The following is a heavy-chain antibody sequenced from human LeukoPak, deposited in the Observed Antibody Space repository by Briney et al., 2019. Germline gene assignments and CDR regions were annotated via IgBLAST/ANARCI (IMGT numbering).Heavy chain of an antibody. V-gene: IGHV3-48*04. J-gene: IGHJ4*02. CDR1: GFSFSNYY. D-gene: IGHD2-21*01. CDR2: INGRGGII. Sequence: GGSLRLSCKASGFSFSNYYMNWVRQAPGKGLEWLSHINGRGGIINYADSVKGRFTISRDNARNSLDLHMSSLGAEDTAVYYCAREGDGSRYYFDYWGRGILVTVSS. CDR3: AREGDGSRYYFDY.